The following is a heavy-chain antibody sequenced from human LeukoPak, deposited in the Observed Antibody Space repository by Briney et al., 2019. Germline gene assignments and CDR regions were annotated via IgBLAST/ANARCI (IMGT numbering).Heavy chain of an antibody. CDR2: ISSSSSYI. J-gene: IGHJ4*02. D-gene: IGHD1-26*01. CDR3: ARGGGGGATYDY. V-gene: IGHV3-21*01. CDR1: GFAFSSYS. Sequence: GGSLRLSCAASGFAFSSYSMNWVRQAPGKGLEWVSSISSSSSYIYYADSVKGRFTISRDNAKNSLYLQMNSLRAEDTAVYYCARGGGGGATYDYWGQGTLVTVSS.